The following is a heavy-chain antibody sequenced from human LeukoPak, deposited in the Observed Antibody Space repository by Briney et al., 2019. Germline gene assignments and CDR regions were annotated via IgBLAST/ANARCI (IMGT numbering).Heavy chain of an antibody. D-gene: IGHD5-18*01. CDR1: RLPFSSYA. J-gene: IGHJ4*02. CDR3: AKDIAQGYTYGSIDQDY. Sequence: PGGSLRLSCAASRLPFSSYAMSWVRQAPGKGLEWVSAISESGTGTYYADSVEGRFTISRDNSKNTLSLQMNSLRVEDTAVYYCAKDIAQGYTYGSIDQDYWGQGTLVTVSS. CDR2: ISESGTGT. V-gene: IGHV3-23*01.